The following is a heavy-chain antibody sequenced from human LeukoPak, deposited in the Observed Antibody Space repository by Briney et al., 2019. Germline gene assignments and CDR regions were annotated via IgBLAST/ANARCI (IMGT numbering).Heavy chain of an antibody. D-gene: IGHD3-22*01. J-gene: IGHJ4*02. CDR3: AREYYYDSSGYYSGWYYFDY. CDR2: ISYDGSNK. Sequence: GGSLRLSCAASGFTFSSYAMHWVRQAPGKGLEWVAVISYDGSNKYYADSVKGRFTISRDNSKNTLYLQMNSLRAEDTAVYYCAREYYYDSSGYYSGWYYFDYWGQGTLVTVSS. V-gene: IGHV3-30*04. CDR1: GFTFSSYA.